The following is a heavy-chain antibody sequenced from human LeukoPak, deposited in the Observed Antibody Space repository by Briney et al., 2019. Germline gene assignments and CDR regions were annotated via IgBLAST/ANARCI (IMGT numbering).Heavy chain of an antibody. D-gene: IGHD2-15*01. J-gene: IGHJ6*03. Sequence: GGSLRLSCAASGFTFSDYYMSWIRQAPGKGLEWVSYISSSGSTIYYADSVKGRFTISRDNAKNSLYLQMNSLRAEDTAVYYCARDPVVVVAAHYYYYMDVWGKGTTVTVSS. V-gene: IGHV3-11*01. CDR2: ISSSGSTI. CDR1: GFTFSDYY. CDR3: ARDPVVVVAAHYYYYMDV.